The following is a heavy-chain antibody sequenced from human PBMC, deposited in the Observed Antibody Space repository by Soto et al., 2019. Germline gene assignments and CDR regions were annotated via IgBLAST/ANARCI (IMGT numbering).Heavy chain of an antibody. CDR3: ARTGSYSSCWYAAFDI. CDR1: GGSISSSSYY. J-gene: IGHJ3*02. Sequence: QLQLQESGPGLVKPSETLSLTCTVSGGSISSSSYYWGWIRQPPGKGLEWIGSIYYSGSTYYNPSLKCRVTISVDTSKNPFSLKLSSVTAADTAVYYCARTGSYSSCWYAAFDIWGQGTMVTVSS. V-gene: IGHV4-39*01. CDR2: IYYSGST. D-gene: IGHD6-19*01.